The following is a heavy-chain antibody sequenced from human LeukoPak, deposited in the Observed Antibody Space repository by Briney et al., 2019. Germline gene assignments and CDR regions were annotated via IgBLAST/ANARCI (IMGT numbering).Heavy chain of an antibody. J-gene: IGHJ6*03. V-gene: IGHV3-48*03. CDR1: GFTFSSYE. CDR2: ISSSGSTI. D-gene: IGHD3-10*01. Sequence: GGSLRLSCAASGFTFSSYEMNWVRQAPGKGLEWVSYISSSGSTIYYADSVKGRFTISRDNAKNTLYLQMNSLRAADTAVYYCARINPRRYYYGSGSSKYMDVWGKGTTVTVSS. CDR3: ARINPRRYYYGSGSSKYMDV.